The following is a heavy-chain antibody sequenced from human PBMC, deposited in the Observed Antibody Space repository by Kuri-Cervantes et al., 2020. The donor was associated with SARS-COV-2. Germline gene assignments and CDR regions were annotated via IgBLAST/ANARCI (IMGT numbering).Heavy chain of an antibody. D-gene: IGHD4-11*01. J-gene: IGHJ6*03. Sequence: GGSLRLSCEASGFTFWKYAMTWVRQAPGKGLEWVAVIGGGGLTIYYADSVKGRFTISRDNAKNSLYLQMNSLRAEDTAVYYCARLPTVTTPHYYYYYMDVWGKGTTVTVSS. CDR2: IGGGGLTI. V-gene: IGHV3-21*01. CDR1: GFTFWKYA. CDR3: ARLPTVTTPHYYYYYMDV.